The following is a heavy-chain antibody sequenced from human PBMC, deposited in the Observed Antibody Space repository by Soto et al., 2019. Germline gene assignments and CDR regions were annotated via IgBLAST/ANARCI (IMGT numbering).Heavy chain of an antibody. CDR3: AKDAQGYDY. D-gene: IGHD5-12*01. CDR2: IKEDGSEK. Sequence: GGSLRLSCAASGFTFSRSWMSWVRQAPGKGLEWVANIKEDGSEKYYVDSVKGRFTISRDNAKNSLYLQMNSLRAEDTAMYYCAKDAQGYDYWGQGTLVTVSS. V-gene: IGHV3-7*01. J-gene: IGHJ4*02. CDR1: GFTFSRSW.